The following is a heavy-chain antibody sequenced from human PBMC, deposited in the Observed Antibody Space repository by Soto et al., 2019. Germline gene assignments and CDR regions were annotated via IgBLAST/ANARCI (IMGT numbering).Heavy chain of an antibody. CDR1: GYTFTNYA. V-gene: IGHV1-3*01. J-gene: IGHJ4*02. D-gene: IGHD3-22*01. CDR2: INAGNGNT. CDR3: ARGERYYYDTSGYFGFDY. Sequence: GASVKVSCKASGYTFTNYAIHWVRQAPGQRLEWMGWINAGNGNTKYSQKFQGRVTITRDTSASTAYMELSSLRSEDTAVYYCARGERYYYDTSGYFGFDYSGQGTLVTVSS.